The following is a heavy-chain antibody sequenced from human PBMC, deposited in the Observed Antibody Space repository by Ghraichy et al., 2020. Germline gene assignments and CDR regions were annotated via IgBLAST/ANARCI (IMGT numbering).Heavy chain of an antibody. V-gene: IGHV3-64D*06. CDR1: GFTFSSYA. CDR2: ISSNGGST. J-gene: IGHJ1*01. Sequence: GGSLRLSCSASGFTFSSYAMHWVRQAPGKGLEYVSAISSNGGSTYYADSVKGRFTISRDNSKNTLYLQMSSLRAEDTAVYYCVKGVAVAGLSGYFQHWGQGTLVTVSS. D-gene: IGHD6-19*01. CDR3: VKGVAVAGLSGYFQH.